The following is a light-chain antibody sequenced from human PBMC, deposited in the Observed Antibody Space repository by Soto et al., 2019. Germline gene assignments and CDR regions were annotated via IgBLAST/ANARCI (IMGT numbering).Light chain of an antibody. V-gene: IGLV1-47*02. CDR2: SNN. CDR3: AAWDDSLSGQV. Sequence: QSVLTQPPSASGTPGQRVTISCSGSSSNIGSNYVYWYQQLPGTAPKLLIYSNNQRPSGVPDRFSGSKSGTSASLAISGLRSEDEADYYCAAWDDSLSGQVFGTGTKGTVL. J-gene: IGLJ1*01. CDR1: SSNIGSNY.